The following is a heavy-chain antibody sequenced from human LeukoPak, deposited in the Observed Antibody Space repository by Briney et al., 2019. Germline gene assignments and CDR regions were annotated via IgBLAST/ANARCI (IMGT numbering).Heavy chain of an antibody. CDR3: ARDFYRYCSSTSCYSWFDP. D-gene: IGHD2-2*02. J-gene: IGHJ5*02. V-gene: IGHV1-69*05. Sequence: SVKVSCKASGGTFSSYAISWVRQAPGQGLEWMGGIIPIFGTANYAQKFQGRVTITTDESTSTAYMELSSLRSEDTAVYYCARDFYRYCSSTSCYSWFDPWGQGTLVTVSS. CDR2: IIPIFGTA. CDR1: GGTFSSYA.